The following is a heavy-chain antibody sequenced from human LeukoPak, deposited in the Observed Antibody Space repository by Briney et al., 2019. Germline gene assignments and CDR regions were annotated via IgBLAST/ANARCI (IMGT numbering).Heavy chain of an antibody. CDR3: AKPTMVRGTYYFDY. D-gene: IGHD3-10*01. Sequence: GGSLRLSCAASGFTFSSYGMSWVRQAPGKGLEWVSAISGSGGSTYYADSVKGRFTISRDNSKNTLYLQMNSLRAEDTAVYYCAKPTMVRGTYYFDYWGQGTLVTVSS. V-gene: IGHV3-23*01. J-gene: IGHJ4*02. CDR2: ISGSGGST. CDR1: GFTFSSYG.